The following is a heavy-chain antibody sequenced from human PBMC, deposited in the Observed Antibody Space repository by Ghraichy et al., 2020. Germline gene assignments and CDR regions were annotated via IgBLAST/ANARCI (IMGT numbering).Heavy chain of an antibody. J-gene: IGHJ6*02. Sequence: LSLTCAAAGFTFSTYSMNWVRQAPGKGLECVSSISSSSDYIYYADSVKGRFTISRDNAKNSLFLQMNSLRAEDTAVYYCARCCTSGSCYYYYGLDVWGLGTTVTVSS. CDR3: ARCCTSGSCYYYYGLDV. CDR2: ISSSSDYI. CDR1: GFTFSTYS. D-gene: IGHD2-15*01. V-gene: IGHV3-21*01.